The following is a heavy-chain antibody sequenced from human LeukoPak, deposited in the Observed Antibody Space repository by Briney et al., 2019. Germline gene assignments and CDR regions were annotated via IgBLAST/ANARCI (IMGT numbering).Heavy chain of an antibody. CDR3: ARDLGTLGY. CDR2: ISSSSATI. J-gene: IGHJ4*02. V-gene: IGHV3-48*01. Sequence: GGSLRLSCAASGFTFSSYSMNWVRQAPGKGLEWVSYISSSSATIYYADSVKGRFTTSRDNAKNSLYLQMNSLRAEDTAVYYCARDLGTLGYWGQGTLATVSS. CDR1: GFTFSSYS. D-gene: IGHD3-16*01.